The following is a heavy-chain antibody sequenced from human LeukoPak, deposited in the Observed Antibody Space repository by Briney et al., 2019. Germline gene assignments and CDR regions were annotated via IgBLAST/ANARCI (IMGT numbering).Heavy chain of an antibody. Sequence: GGSLRLSCAASGFTVSSNYMSWVRQAPGKGLEWVSYISSSSSTIYYADSVKGRFTISRDNAKNSLYLQMNSLRAEDTAVYYCARVDYGDYGRYFDYWGQGTLVTVSS. D-gene: IGHD4-17*01. V-gene: IGHV3-48*01. CDR2: ISSSSSTI. J-gene: IGHJ4*02. CDR1: GFTVSSNY. CDR3: ARVDYGDYGRYFDY.